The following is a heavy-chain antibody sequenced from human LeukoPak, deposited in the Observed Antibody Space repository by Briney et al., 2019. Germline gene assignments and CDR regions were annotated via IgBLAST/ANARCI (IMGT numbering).Heavy chain of an antibody. CDR3: ANTRPDPFDP. CDR2: ISGSGGST. V-gene: IGHV3-23*01. J-gene: IGHJ5*02. Sequence: PGGTLRLSCAASGFTFSSYGMSWVRQAPGKGLEGVSAISGSGGSTYYADSVKGRFTISRDNSKNTLYLQMNSLRAEDTAVYYCANTRPDPFDPWGQGTLVTVSS. D-gene: IGHD2-2*01. CDR1: GFTFSSYG.